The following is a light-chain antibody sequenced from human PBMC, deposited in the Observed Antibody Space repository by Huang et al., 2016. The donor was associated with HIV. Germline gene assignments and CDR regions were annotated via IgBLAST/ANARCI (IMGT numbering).Light chain of an antibody. Sequence: DIQMTHSPSSLSESVGDRVTITCRASQSISSYLNWYQQKPGKAPKLLIYAASSLQSGVPSRCSGGGSGTDFTRTISSLQPEDFAAYYCQQSYSTPITFGPGTKVDIK. CDR1: QSISSY. J-gene: IGKJ3*01. V-gene: IGKV1-39*01. CDR3: QQSYSTPIT. CDR2: AAS.